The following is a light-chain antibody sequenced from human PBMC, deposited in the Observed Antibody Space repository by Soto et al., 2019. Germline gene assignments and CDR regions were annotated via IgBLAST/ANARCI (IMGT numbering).Light chain of an antibody. CDR1: QGVGDR. Sequence: DIQVTQSPSSLSASVGDRVTITCRASQGVGDRLGWYQQKPGNAPKRLIYATSNLESGVPSRFSGSGSGTEFTLTISGLQPEDLATYYCLQHNSLPFAFGPGTKVAFK. CDR2: ATS. V-gene: IGKV1-17*01. J-gene: IGKJ3*01. CDR3: LQHNSLPFA.